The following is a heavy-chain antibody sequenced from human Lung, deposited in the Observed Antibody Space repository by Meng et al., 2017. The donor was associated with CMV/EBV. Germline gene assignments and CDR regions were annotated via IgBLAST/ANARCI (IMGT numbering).Heavy chain of an antibody. Sequence: GGSLRLXXAASGFTFSSYWMHWVRQALGKGLVWVSRISSDGSSTIYADSVKGRFTISRDNAKNTLYLQMNSLRGEDTAVYYCARHGADYYFDYWGQGTLVTVSS. CDR1: GFTFSSYW. V-gene: IGHV3-74*01. J-gene: IGHJ4*02. CDR3: ARHGADYYFDY. D-gene: IGHD2-21*02. CDR2: ISSDGSST.